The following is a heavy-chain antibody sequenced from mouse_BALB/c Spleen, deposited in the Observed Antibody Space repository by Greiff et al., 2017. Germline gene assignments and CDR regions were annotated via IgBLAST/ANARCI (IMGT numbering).Heavy chain of an antibody. CDR3: AREGDDGAWFAY. V-gene: IGHV5-17*02. CDR1: GFTFSSFG. D-gene: IGHD2-12*01. CDR2: ISSGSSTI. J-gene: IGHJ3*01. Sequence: EVKVVESGGGLVQPGGSRKLSCAASGFTFSSFGMHWVRQAPEKGLEWVAYISSGSSTIYYADTVKGRFTISRDNPKNTLFLQMTSLRSEDTAMYYCAREGDDGAWFAYWGQGTLVTVSA.